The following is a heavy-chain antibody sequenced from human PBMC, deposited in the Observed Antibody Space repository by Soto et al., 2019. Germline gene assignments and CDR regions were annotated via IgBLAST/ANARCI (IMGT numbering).Heavy chain of an antibody. CDR2: INPSGGST. CDR1: GYTFTSYY. CDR3: AREEWFGELWASGAFDI. J-gene: IGHJ3*02. Sequence: QVQLVQSGAEVKKPGASVKVSCKASGYTFTSYYMHWVRQAPGQGLEWMGIINPSGGSTSYAQKFQGRVTMTRDTSTSTVYMELSSLRSEDTAVYYCAREEWFGELWASGAFDIWGQGTMVTVSS. D-gene: IGHD3-10*01. V-gene: IGHV1-46*03.